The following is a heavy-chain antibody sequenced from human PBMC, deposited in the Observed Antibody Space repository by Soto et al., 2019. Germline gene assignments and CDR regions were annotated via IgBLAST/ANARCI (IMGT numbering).Heavy chain of an antibody. CDR1: GFTVSSNY. J-gene: IGHJ4*02. Sequence: GGSLRLSCAASGFTVSSNYMSWVRQAPGKGLEWVSVIYSGGSTYYADSVKGRFTISRDNSKNTLYLQMNSLRAEDTAVYYCARDLSPAYYFDYWGQGTLVTVSS. CDR2: IYSGGST. V-gene: IGHV3-66*01. CDR3: ARDLSPAYYFDY.